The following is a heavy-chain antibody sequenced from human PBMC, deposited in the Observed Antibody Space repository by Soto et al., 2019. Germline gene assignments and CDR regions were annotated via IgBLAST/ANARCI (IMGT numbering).Heavy chain of an antibody. CDR2: IYSGGST. V-gene: IGHV3-53*04. CDR3: AISITMVRGVIIKALDY. CDR1: GFTVSSNY. J-gene: IGHJ4*02. Sequence: GGSLRLSCAASGFTVSSNYMSWVRQAPGKGLEWVSVIYSGGSTYYADSVKGRFTISRHNSKNTLYLQMNSLRAEDTAVYYCAISITMVRGVIIKALDYWGQGTLVTVSS. D-gene: IGHD3-10*01.